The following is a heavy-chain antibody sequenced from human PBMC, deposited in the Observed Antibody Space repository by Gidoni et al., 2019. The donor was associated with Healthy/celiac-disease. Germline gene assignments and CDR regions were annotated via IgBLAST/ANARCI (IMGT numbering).Heavy chain of an antibody. CDR2: ISGSGGST. J-gene: IGHJ4*02. CDR3: AKSRAVWSRRTYYYDSSGYYGGY. D-gene: IGHD3-22*01. CDR1: GFTFSSYA. Sequence: EVQLLESGGGLVQPGGSLRLSCAASGFTFSSYAMSWVRQAPGKGLEWVSAISGSGGSTYYADSVKGRFTISRDNSKNTLYLQMNSLRAEDTAVYYCAKSRAVWSRRTYYYDSSGYYGGYWGQGTLVTVSS. V-gene: IGHV3-23*01.